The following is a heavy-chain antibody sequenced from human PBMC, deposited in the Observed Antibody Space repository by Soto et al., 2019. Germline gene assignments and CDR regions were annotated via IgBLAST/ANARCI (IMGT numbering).Heavy chain of an antibody. J-gene: IGHJ4*02. CDR2: IYRGGDT. CDR3: ARDRYYYDSSGYYFDY. D-gene: IGHD3-22*01. CDR1: GFTVGYNY. Sequence: GGSLRLSCAVSGFTVGYNYMNWVRQAPGKGLEWVSVIYRGGDTFYADSVKGRFTISRDNSKNTLYLQMNSLRAEDTAVYYCARDRYYYDSSGYYFDYWGQGTLVTVSS. V-gene: IGHV3-53*05.